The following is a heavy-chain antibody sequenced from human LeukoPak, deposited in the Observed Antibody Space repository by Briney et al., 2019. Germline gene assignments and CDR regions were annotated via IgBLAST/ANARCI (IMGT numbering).Heavy chain of an antibody. CDR2: IYYSGST. Sequence: SETLSLTCTVSGGSISSYYWSWIRQPPGKGLERIGYIYYSGSTNYNPSLKSRVTISVDTSKNQFSLKLSSVTAADTAVYYCARFPYSSGADYWGQGTRVTVSS. J-gene: IGHJ4*02. V-gene: IGHV4-59*01. D-gene: IGHD6-19*01. CDR1: GGSISSYY. CDR3: ARFPYSSGADY.